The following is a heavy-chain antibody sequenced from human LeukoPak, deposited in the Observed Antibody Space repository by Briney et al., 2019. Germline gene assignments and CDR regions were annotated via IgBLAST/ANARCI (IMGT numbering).Heavy chain of an antibody. Sequence: SAPTLSNPTHTLTLTCTFSEFSLSTPGMGLSWIRQLPGKALKWFALNYLNDGKRYRPSLKRRLTITKDTSKNQVVLTMTNMDPVDTATYYCAHRRVGNLFSDSSGYSVIWSYWGQGTLVTVSS. D-gene: IGHD3-22*01. CDR3: AHRRVGNLFSDSSGYSVIWSY. CDR1: EFSLSTPGMG. J-gene: IGHJ4*02. CDR2: NYLNDGK. V-gene: IGHV2-5*01.